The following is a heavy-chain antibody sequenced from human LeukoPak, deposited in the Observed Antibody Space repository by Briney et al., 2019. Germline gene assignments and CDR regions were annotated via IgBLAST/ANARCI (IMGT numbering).Heavy chain of an antibody. CDR3: ARDEDSAYGSGSYLS. V-gene: IGHV4-59*01. CDR2: LYYSGST. D-gene: IGHD3-10*01. Sequence: SETLSLTCTVSGGSISGYYWSWIRQPPGKGLEWLGYLYYSGSTNYNPSRKSRVTIPVDTSKNQFSLKLSSVTAADTAVYYCARDEDSAYGSGSYLSWGQGTLVTVSS. J-gene: IGHJ5*02. CDR1: GGSISGYY.